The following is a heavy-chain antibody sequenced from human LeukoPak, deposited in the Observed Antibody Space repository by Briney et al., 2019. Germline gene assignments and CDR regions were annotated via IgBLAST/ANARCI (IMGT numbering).Heavy chain of an antibody. V-gene: IGHV4-4*07. Sequence: PSETLSLTCTVSGGSISSYYWSWIRQPAGKGLEWIGRIYTSGSTNYNPSLKSRVTISVDMSKNQFSLKLSSVTAADTAVYFCARGPYSYDSSGAFDIWGQGTMVTVSS. CDR1: GGSISSYY. CDR2: IYTSGST. CDR3: ARGPYSYDSSGAFDI. J-gene: IGHJ3*02. D-gene: IGHD3-22*01.